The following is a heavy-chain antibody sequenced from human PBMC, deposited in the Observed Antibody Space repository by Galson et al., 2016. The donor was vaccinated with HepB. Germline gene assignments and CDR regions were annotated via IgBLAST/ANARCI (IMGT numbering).Heavy chain of an antibody. J-gene: IGHJ5*02. D-gene: IGHD2-8*01. CDR2: ISGSGAST. Sequence: SLRLSCAASGFTFSNYAMSWVRQGPGKGLEWVSAISGSGASTDYADPVKGRFTISRDNSKNTLYLQMNSLRAEDTAVYYCAKSGGNCTNSRCWFGWFDPWGQGTLVTVSS. CDR1: GFTFSNYA. V-gene: IGHV3-23*01. CDR3: AKSGGNCTNSRCWFGWFDP.